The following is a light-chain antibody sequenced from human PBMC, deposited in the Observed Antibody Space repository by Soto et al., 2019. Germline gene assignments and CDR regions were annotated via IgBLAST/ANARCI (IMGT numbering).Light chain of an antibody. V-gene: IGLV2-18*02. CDR2: EVS. CDR3: SSYTSSSTPCV. CDR1: SSDVGSYNR. J-gene: IGLJ1*01. Sequence: SALTQPPSVSGSPGQSVTISCTGTSSDVGSYNRVSWYQQPPGTAPKLIIYEVSNRPSGVPDRFSGSKSGNTASLTISGLQAEDEADYYCSSYTSSSTPCVFGTGTKVPVL.